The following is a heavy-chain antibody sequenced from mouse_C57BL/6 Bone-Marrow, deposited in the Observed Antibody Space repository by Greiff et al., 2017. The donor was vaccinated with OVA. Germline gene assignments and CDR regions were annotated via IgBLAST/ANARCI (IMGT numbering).Heavy chain of an antibody. V-gene: IGHV1-50*01. CDR1: GYTFTSYW. D-gene: IGHD2-5*01. CDR2: IDPSDSYT. CDR3: AREGEYYSNNYAMDY. J-gene: IGHJ4*01. Sequence: QVQLQQPGAELVKPGASVKLSCKASGYTFTSYWMQWVKQRPGQGLEWIGEIDPSDSYTNYNQKFKGKATLTVDTSSSTAYMQLSSLTSEDSAVYYCAREGEYYSNNYAMDYWGQGTSVTVSS.